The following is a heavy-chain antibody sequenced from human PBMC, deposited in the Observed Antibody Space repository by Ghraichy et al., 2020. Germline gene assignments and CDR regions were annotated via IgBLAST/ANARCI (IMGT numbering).Heavy chain of an antibody. CDR1: GFTFDDYG. Sequence: LTCAASGFTFDDYGMSWVRQAPGKGLEWVSGINWNGGSTGYADSVKGRFTISRDNAKNSLYLQMNSLRAEDTALYYCARDRGRYSGYFGYWGQGTLVTVSS. CDR2: INWNGGST. V-gene: IGHV3-20*04. D-gene: IGHD5-12*01. J-gene: IGHJ4*02. CDR3: ARDRGRYSGYFGY.